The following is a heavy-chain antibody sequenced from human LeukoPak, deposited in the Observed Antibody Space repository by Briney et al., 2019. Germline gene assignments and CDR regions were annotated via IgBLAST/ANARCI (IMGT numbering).Heavy chain of an antibody. CDR2: IKQDGSEK. V-gene: IGHV3-7*01. CDR1: GFTFSSYW. D-gene: IGHD6-13*01. J-gene: IGHJ5*02. Sequence: GGSLRLSCAASGFTFSSYWMSWVRQAPGKGLEWVANIKQDGSEKYYVDSVKGRFTISRDNAKNSLYLQMNSLRAEDTAVYYCARDRFSKQLVREIHWFDPWGQGTLVTVSS. CDR3: ARDRFSKQLVREIHWFDP.